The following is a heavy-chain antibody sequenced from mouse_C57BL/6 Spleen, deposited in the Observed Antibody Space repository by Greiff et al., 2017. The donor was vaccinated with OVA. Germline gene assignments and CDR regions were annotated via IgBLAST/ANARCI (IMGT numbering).Heavy chain of an antibody. V-gene: IGHV1-81*01. Sequence: VKLQESGAELARPGASVKLSCKASGYTFTSYGISWVKQRTGQGLEWIGEIYPRSGNTYYNEKFKGKATLTADKSSSTAYMELRSLTSEDSAVYFCARSATTVVAPFDYWGQGTTLTVSS. CDR2: IYPRSGNT. CDR1: GYTFTSYG. J-gene: IGHJ2*01. D-gene: IGHD1-1*01. CDR3: ARSATTVVAPFDY.